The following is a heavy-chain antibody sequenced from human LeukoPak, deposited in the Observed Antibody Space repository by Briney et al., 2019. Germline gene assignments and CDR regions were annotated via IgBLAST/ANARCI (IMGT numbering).Heavy chain of an antibody. V-gene: IGHV5-51*01. Sequence: PGASLQISCEGAGSSFTSYWIGWGRQLRGKGQEWMGIIYPGDSDTKYSPSFQGQVTISADKSISTAYLQWSSLKASDTAMYYCARGLMDIVVVPTAPLDYWGQGTLVTVSS. CDR3: ARGLMDIVVVPTAPLDY. CDR2: IYPGDSDT. CDR1: GSSFTSYW. D-gene: IGHD2-2*03. J-gene: IGHJ4*02.